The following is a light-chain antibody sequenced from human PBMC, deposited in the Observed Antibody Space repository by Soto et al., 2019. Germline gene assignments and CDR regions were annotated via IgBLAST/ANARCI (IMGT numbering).Light chain of an antibody. J-gene: IGLJ2*01. Sequence: QSALTQPPSVSGSPGQSVTIPCTGTNSDVGSSNCVSWYQQPPGTAPKVKIYEVSNRPSRVPDRFSGSKSGNTASLTFSGLQAEDEADYYCDSVTAQHVLGGRTKLTVL. CDR2: EVS. CDR1: NSDVGSSNC. CDR3: DSVTAQHV. V-gene: IGLV2-18*02.